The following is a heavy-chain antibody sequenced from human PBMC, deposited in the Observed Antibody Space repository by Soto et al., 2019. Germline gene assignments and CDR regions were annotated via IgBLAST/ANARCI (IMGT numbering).Heavy chain of an antibody. CDR3: ASDFGAGSYRFDY. V-gene: IGHV4-30-2*01. J-gene: IGHJ4*02. D-gene: IGHD3-10*01. CDR2: IYHSGST. CDR1: GVSISSGDYS. Sequence: SETLSLTCAVSGVSISSGDYSWSWIRQPPGKGLEWIGYIYHSGSTTYNPSLKSRLTISLDRSKNQISLKLSSVTAADTAVYYCASDFGAGSYRFDYWGQGTLVTVSS.